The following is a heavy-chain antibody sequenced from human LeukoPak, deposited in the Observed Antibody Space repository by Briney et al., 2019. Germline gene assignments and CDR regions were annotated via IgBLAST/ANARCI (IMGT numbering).Heavy chain of an antibody. CDR1: GYTFAGYY. V-gene: IGHV1-2*02. CDR2: SNPNSGGT. D-gene: IGHD6-13*01. J-gene: IGHJ4*02. CDR3: ARGDSSSWYYFDY. Sequence: GASVKLSCTASGYTFAGYYMHWVRQAPGQGPEWIGWSNPNSGGTNYAQKFQGRVTMTRDTSISTAYMELSRLRSDDTAVYYCARGDSSSWYYFDYWGQGTLVTVSS.